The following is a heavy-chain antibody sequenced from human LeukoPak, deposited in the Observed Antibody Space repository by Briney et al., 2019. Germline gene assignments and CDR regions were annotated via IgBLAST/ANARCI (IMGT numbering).Heavy chain of an antibody. V-gene: IGHV1-69*06. J-gene: IGHJ4*02. D-gene: IGHD3-22*01. CDR1: GGTFSSYA. CDR3: ARDQYDSSGYYPSRAFDY. CDR2: IIPIFGTA. Sequence: ASVKVSCKASGGTFSSYAISWVRQAPGQGLEWMGGIIPIFGTANYAQKFQGRVTITADKSTSTAYMELSSLRSEDTAVYYCARDQYDSSGYYPSRAFDYWGQGTLVTVSS.